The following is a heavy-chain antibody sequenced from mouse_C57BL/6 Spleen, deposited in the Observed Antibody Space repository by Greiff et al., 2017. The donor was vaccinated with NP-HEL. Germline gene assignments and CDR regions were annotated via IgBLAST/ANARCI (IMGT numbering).Heavy chain of an antibody. CDR2: ISYDGSN. Sequence: EVQLQESGPGLVKPSQSLSLTCSVTGYSITSGYYWNWIRQFPGNKLEWMGYISYDGSNNYNPSLKNRISITRDTSKNQFFLKLNSVTTEDTATYYCASFYDGYFSFDYWGQGTTLTVSS. CDR1: GYSITSGYY. D-gene: IGHD2-3*01. V-gene: IGHV3-6*01. CDR3: ASFYDGYFSFDY. J-gene: IGHJ2*01.